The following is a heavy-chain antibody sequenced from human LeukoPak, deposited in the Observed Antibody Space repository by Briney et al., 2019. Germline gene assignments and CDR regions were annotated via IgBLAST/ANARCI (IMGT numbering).Heavy chain of an antibody. CDR3: ARGPYDYGEYIDY. D-gene: IGHD4-17*01. Sequence: GGSLRLSCAASGFPFSEYSMNWVRQAPGKGLEGVSYIDSSSTIYYADSVKGRFTISRDNAENSLYLQFNSLRAEDTAVYYCARGPYDYGEYIDYWGQGTLVTVSS. V-gene: IGHV3-69-1*01. J-gene: IGHJ4*02. CDR1: GFPFSEYS. CDR2: IDSSSTI.